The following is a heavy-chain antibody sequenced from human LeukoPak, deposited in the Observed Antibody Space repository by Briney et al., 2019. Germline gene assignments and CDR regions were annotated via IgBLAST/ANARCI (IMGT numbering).Heavy chain of an antibody. CDR2: ITGSGGST. J-gene: IGHJ4*02. CDR1: GFTFSRNA. V-gene: IGHV3-23*01. D-gene: IGHD2-2*01. CDR3: AKKYGQIPSFDY. Sequence: GGSLRLSCAASGFTFSRNAMSCVRQAPGKGPEWVSGITGSGGSTDSADSVKGRFTISRDNSKNTLYLQMNSLRVEDTAVYYCAKKYGQIPSFDYWGQGTLVTVSS.